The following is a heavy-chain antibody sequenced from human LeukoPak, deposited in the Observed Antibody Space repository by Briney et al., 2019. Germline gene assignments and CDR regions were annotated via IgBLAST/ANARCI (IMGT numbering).Heavy chain of an antibody. V-gene: IGHV4-34*01. CDR3: ASRYSMIVVSKGPFDP. J-gene: IGHJ5*02. D-gene: IGHD3-22*01. CDR2: INHSGST. Sequence: KTSETLSLTCAVYGGSFSGYYWSWVRQPPGKGLEWIGEINHSGSTNYNPSLKSRVTISVDTSKNQFSLKLSSVTAADTAVYYCASRYSMIVVSKGPFDPWGQGTLVTVSS. CDR1: GGSFSGYY.